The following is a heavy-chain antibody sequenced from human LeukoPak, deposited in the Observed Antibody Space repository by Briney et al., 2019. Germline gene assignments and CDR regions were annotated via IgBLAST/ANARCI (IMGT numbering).Heavy chain of an antibody. J-gene: IGHJ5*02. D-gene: IGHD2-2*01. CDR3: ARDLEVEYQLLPTNWFDP. CDR2: INPNSGGT. V-gene: IGHV1-2*06. Sequence: ASVKVSCKASGYTFTGYHIHWVRQAPGQGLEWMGRINPNSGGTNYAPKFQGRVTMTRDTSISTAYMELSRLRSDDTAVYYCARDLEVEYQLLPTNWFDPWGQGTLVTVSS. CDR1: GYTFTGYH.